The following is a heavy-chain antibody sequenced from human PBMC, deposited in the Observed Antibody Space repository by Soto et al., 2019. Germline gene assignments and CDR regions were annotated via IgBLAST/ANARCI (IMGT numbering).Heavy chain of an antibody. J-gene: IGHJ6*02. V-gene: IGHV1-8*01. CDR3: GRGPSPRAPAGGTPYYYAMDV. Sequence: ASVKGSCKASGYDFTAYDVSWVRQASGQGLEWMGWMNPINGAAGSARRFQGRVSMTRNTATGTAYLELTSLRSDDTAVYYCGRGPSPRAPAGGTPYYYAMDVWGQGTTVTVSS. CDR1: GYDFTAYD. D-gene: IGHD6-13*01. CDR2: MNPINGAA.